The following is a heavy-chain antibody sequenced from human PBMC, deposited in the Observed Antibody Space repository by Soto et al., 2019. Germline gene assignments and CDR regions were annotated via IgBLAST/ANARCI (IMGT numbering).Heavy chain of an antibody. CDR1: GFTFSDYY. CDR3: ASFRVGDSSLKDAFDI. Sequence: QVQLVESGGGLVKPGGSLRLSCAASGFTFSDYYMSWIRQAPGKGLEWVSYISSSGSTIYYADSVKGRLTISRDNAKNSLYLQMNSLRAEDTAVYYCASFRVGDSSLKDAFDIWGQGTMVTVSS. D-gene: IGHD3-22*01. V-gene: IGHV3-11*01. CDR2: ISSSGSTI. J-gene: IGHJ3*02.